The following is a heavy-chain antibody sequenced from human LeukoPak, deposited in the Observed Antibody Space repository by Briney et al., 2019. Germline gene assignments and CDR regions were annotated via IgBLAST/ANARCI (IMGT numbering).Heavy chain of an antibody. Sequence: GGSLRLSCAASGFTFRSYEMNWVRQAPGKGLEWVSYITSDGSAIYYADSVKGRFTTSRDNAQNSLYLQMNSLRADDTAVYYCARDGYYGSGRPFDYWGQGALVSVSS. CDR2: ITSDGSAI. J-gene: IGHJ4*02. V-gene: IGHV3-48*03. D-gene: IGHD3-10*01. CDR3: ARDGYYGSGRPFDY. CDR1: GFTFRSYE.